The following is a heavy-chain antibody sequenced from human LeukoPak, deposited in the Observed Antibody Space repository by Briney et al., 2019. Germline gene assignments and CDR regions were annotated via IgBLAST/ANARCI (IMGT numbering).Heavy chain of an antibody. CDR2: IYYTGST. J-gene: IGHJ6*03. CDR1: GGSISSYF. CDR3: ARARGVINSVYYYYYMDV. Sequence: SETLSLTCTISGGSISSYFWSWIRQPPGKGLEWIGYIYYTGSTNYNPSLKSRVIISLDTSKNQFSLKLSSVTAADTAVYYCARARGVINSVYYYYYMDVWGKGTTVTISS. D-gene: IGHD3-10*01. V-gene: IGHV4-59*01.